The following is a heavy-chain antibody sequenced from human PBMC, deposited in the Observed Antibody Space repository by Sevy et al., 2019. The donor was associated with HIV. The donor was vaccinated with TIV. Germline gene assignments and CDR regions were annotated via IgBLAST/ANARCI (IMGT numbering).Heavy chain of an antibody. CDR3: ARVHPDEHYFDY. CDR2: ISSSSTI. J-gene: IGHJ4*02. CDR1: GFTFSSYS. V-gene: IGHV3-48*02. Sequence: GGSLRLSCAASGFTFSSYSMNWVRQAPGKGLEWVSYISSSSTIYYADSVKGRFTISRENAKNSLYLQMNSLRDEDTAVYYCARVHPDEHYFDYWGQGTLVTVSS.